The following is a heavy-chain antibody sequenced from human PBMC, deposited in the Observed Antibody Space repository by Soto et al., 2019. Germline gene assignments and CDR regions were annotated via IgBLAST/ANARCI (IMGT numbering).Heavy chain of an antibody. J-gene: IGHJ4*02. V-gene: IGHV1-18*04. Sequence: GASVKVSCKASGYTFTGYYMHWVRQAPGQGLEWMGWISAYNGGTNYAQKFQDRLTMTTDTSTSTAYMELRSLRSDDTAVYFCARATNASNWDYWGQGTLVTVSS. CDR1: GYTFTGYY. D-gene: IGHD6-13*01. CDR3: ARATNASNWDY. CDR2: ISAYNGGT.